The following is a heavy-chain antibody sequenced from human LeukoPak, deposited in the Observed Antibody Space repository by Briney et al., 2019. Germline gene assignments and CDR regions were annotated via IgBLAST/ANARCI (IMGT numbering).Heavy chain of an antibody. Sequence: GGSLRLSCAASGFTFSSYGMHWVRQAPGKGLEWVAVISYDGSNKYYADSVKGRFTISRDNSKNTLYLQMNSLRAEDTAVYYCAKGSLRYFDWLSRHKYYFDYWGQGTLVTVSS. J-gene: IGHJ4*02. CDR1: GFTFSSYG. D-gene: IGHD3-9*01. CDR3: AKGSLRYFDWLSRHKYYFDY. V-gene: IGHV3-30*18. CDR2: ISYDGSNK.